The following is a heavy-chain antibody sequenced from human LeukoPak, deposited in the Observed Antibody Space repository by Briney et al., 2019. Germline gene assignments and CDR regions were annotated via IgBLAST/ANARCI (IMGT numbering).Heavy chain of an antibody. J-gene: IGHJ6*03. CDR1: GGAISYYY. V-gene: IGHV4-59*01. Sequence: PSETLSLTCTVSGGAISYYYWNWIRQPPGKGLEWIGYIYYSGSTNYNPSLKSRVTISVDTSKNQFSLKLSSVTAADTAVYYCARGTMASRYYYYYMDVWGKGTTVTVSS. D-gene: IGHD1-7*01. CDR3: ARGTMASRYYYYYMDV. CDR2: IYYSGST.